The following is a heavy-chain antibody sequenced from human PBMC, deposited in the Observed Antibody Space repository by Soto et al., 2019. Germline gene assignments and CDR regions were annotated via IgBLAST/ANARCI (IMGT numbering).Heavy chain of an antibody. D-gene: IGHD2-15*01. CDR2: ISAYNGNT. CDR1: GYTFTSYG. CDR3: ARDTASSGRSGYRIRWFDP. Sequence: ASVKVSCKPSGYTFTSYGISWVRQPPGQGHEWMGWISAYNGNTNSEQNLKSKVTMTTDTSTSTAYMELRSLRSDDTAVYYCARDTASSGRSGYRIRWFDPCCQGTPVTDSS. V-gene: IGHV1-18*01. J-gene: IGHJ5*02.